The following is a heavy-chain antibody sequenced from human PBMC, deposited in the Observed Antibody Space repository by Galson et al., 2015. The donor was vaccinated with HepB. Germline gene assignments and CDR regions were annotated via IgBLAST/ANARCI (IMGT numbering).Heavy chain of an antibody. J-gene: IGHJ5*02. CDR2: ISDIGTTK. V-gene: IGHV3-11*01. Sequence: SLRLSCAASGFTFSDFQMSWIRQAPGKGLEWVSYISDIGTTKYYADSVKGRFTISRDNAKNSLYLQMNSLRLEDTAVYYCARDARWFDPWGQGTLVIVSS. CDR1: GFTFSDFQ. CDR3: ARDARWFDP.